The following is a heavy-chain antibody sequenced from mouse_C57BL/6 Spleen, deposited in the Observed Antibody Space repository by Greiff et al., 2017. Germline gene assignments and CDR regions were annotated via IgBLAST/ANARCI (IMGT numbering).Heavy chain of an antibody. Sequence: QVQLQQPGAELVRPGSSVKLSCKASGYTFTSYWMDWVKQRPGQGLEWIGNIYPSDSETHYNQKFKDKATLTVDKSSSTAYMQLSSLTSENSAVYYCAREGVYYGSSYGFAYWGQGTLVTVSA. D-gene: IGHD1-1*01. CDR2: IYPSDSET. J-gene: IGHJ3*01. CDR1: GYTFTSYW. CDR3: AREGVYYGSSYGFAY. V-gene: IGHV1-61*01.